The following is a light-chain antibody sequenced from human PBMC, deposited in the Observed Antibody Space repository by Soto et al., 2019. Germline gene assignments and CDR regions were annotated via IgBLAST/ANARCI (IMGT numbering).Light chain of an antibody. Sequence: DIQMTQSPSSLSASVGDRVSITCRASQTVITYVNWYQQKPGKAPKLLVYGASCLQSGVPSRFSGSGSETEFTLNISSLRPEDFATSYCQQSHSTPPTFGQGTKV. CDR2: GAS. CDR3: QQSHSTPPT. J-gene: IGKJ1*01. V-gene: IGKV1-39*01. CDR1: QTVITY.